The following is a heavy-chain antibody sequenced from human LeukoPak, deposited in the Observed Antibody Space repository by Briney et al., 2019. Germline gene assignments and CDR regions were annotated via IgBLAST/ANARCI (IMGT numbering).Heavy chain of an antibody. CDR1: GFTFSTFA. V-gene: IGHV3-23*01. D-gene: IGHD5-18*01. Sequence: GGSLRLSCAASGFTFSTFAMIWVRQPPGKGLEWVSSIFPGGGEIHYADSVRGRFTISRDNSRNTLFLQMNSLRAEDTAVFYCARGYSYVRPDAFDMWGQGRMVTVSS. CDR3: ARGYSYVRPDAFDM. CDR2: IFPGGGEI. J-gene: IGHJ3*02.